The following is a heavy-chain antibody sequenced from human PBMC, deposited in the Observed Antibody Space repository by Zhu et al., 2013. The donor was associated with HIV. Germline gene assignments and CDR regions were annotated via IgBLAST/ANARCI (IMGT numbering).Heavy chain of an antibody. CDR3: ARPRSRAAGTGYYGMDV. Sequence: QVQLVQSGAEVKKPGSSVKVSCKASGGTFSSYAISWVRQAPGQGLEWMGGIIPIFGTANYAQKFQGRVTITADESTSTAYMELSSLRSEDTAVYYCARPRSRAAGTGYYGMDVWGQGTTVTVSS. V-gene: IGHV1-69*01. CDR2: IIPIFGTA. J-gene: IGHJ6*02. D-gene: IGHD6-13*01. CDR1: GGTFSSYA.